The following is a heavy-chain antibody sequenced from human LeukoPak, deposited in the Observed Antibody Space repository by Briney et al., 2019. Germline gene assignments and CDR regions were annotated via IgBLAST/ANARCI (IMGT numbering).Heavy chain of an antibody. J-gene: IGHJ4*01. CDR1: GFTFRSYW. CDR2: IKQDGSEK. Sequence: GGSLRLSCAASGFTFRSYWMSWVRQAPGKGLEWVANIKQDGSEKYYVDSVKGRFTISRDNAKNSLYLQMNSLRAEDTAVYYCARDRGAMAPLDYWGHGTLVTVSS. V-gene: IGHV3-7*03. CDR3: ARDRGAMAPLDY. D-gene: IGHD3-10*01.